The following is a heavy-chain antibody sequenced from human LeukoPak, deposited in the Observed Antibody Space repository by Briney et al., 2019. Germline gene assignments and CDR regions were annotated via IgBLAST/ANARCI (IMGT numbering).Heavy chain of an antibody. J-gene: IGHJ4*02. V-gene: IGHV3-23*01. CDR3: AKGYSYGYFDY. CDR2: ISGSGGST. CDR1: GFTVSSSY. Sequence: GGSLRLSCAASGFTVSSSYMIWVRQAPGKGLEWVSAISGSGGSTYYADSVKGRFTISRDNFKNTLYLQMNSLRAEDTVVYYCAKGYSYGYFDYWGQGTLVTVSS. D-gene: IGHD5-18*01.